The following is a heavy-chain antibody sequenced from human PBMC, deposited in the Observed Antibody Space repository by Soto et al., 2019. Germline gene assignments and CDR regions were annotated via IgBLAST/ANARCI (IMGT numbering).Heavy chain of an antibody. V-gene: IGHV3-30*03. Sequence: QVQVVESGGGVVQPGGSLRLSFLASGFSFSHYGLQWVRQAQGKGMEWLAVISYDGSHKYYVESVTGRFTISRDNSKNTLYLQMNSLRPDDTALYFCSRDREREQLGYYGVDVWGQGTTVAVSS. CDR1: GFSFSHYG. CDR3: SRDREREQLGYYGVDV. J-gene: IGHJ6*02. CDR2: ISYDGSHK. D-gene: IGHD6-13*01.